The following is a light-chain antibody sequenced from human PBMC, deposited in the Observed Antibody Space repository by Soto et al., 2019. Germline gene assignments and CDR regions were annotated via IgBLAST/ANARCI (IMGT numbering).Light chain of an antibody. CDR1: QSVITN. CDR3: QRYNSAPRT. V-gene: IGKV3-15*01. Sequence: EIVMTQSPATLSVSPGARAPLSCRASQSVITNLAWYQQKPGQAPRLLIYGASTRAAIIPARFSGSGSGTEFTLTISSLQPEDVGIYYCQRYNSAPRTFGQGTKVDIK. J-gene: IGKJ1*01. CDR2: GAS.